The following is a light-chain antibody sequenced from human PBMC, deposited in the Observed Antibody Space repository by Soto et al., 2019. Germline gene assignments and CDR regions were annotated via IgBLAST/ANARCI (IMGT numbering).Light chain of an antibody. CDR3: CSYAGSSTYV. V-gene: IGLV2-23*01. Sequence: QSVLTQPASVSGSPGQSITISCTGTSSDVGSYNLVSWYQQHPGKAPKLMIYEGSKRPSGVSNSFSGSKSGNTASLTISGLQCEDEADYYCCSYAGSSTYVFGTGTKVTVL. CDR2: EGS. CDR1: SSDVGSYNL. J-gene: IGLJ1*01.